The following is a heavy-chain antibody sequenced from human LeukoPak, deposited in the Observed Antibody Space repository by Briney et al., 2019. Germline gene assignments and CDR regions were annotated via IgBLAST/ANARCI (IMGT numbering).Heavy chain of an antibody. CDR1: GFTFSSYW. V-gene: IGHV3-74*01. Sequence: GGSLRLSCAASGFTFSSYWMHWVRQAPGKGLVWVSRINSDGSSTSYADSVKGRFTISRDNAKNTLYLQMNSLRAEDTAAYYCARERCSSTSCYGFDYWGQGTLVTASS. CDR3: ARERCSSTSCYGFDY. D-gene: IGHD2-2*01. CDR2: INSDGSST. J-gene: IGHJ4*02.